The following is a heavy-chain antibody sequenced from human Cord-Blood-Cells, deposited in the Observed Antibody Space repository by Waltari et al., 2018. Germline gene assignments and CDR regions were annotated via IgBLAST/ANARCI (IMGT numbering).Heavy chain of an antibody. Sequence: QVQLVQSGAEVKKPGASVKVSCKASGYTFTSYDINWVRQATGQGLEWMGWMNPNRGNTGYAQKVQGRVTITRNTSISTAYMELSSLRSEDTAVYYCARGEDIVVVPAPLGAFDIWGQGTMVTVSS. J-gene: IGHJ3*02. CDR1: GYTFTSYD. CDR2: MNPNRGNT. V-gene: IGHV1-8*03. CDR3: ARGEDIVVVPAPLGAFDI. D-gene: IGHD2-2*01.